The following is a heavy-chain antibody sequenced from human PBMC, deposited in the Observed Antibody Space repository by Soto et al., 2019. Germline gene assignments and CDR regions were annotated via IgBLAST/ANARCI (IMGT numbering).Heavy chain of an antibody. J-gene: IGHJ6*02. CDR1: GFTFSSYA. CDR2: ISGSGGNT. Sequence: GGSLRLSCAASGFTFSSYAMSWVRQAPGKGLEWVSAISGSGGNTYYYADSVKGRFTISRDNSKNTVYLQMNSLRAEDTALYYCARSTSSWNYAYGLDVWGQGTAVTVSS. V-gene: IGHV3-23*01. CDR3: ARSTSSWNYAYGLDV. D-gene: IGHD2-2*01.